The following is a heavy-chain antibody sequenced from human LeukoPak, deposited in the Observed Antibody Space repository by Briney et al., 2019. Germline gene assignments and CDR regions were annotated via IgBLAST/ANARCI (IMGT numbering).Heavy chain of an antibody. CDR1: GGTFSSYA. CDR2: IIPIFGTA. D-gene: IGHD7-27*01. Sequence: ASVKVSCKASGGTFSSYAISWVRQAPGQGLEWMGGIIPIFGTANYAQKFQGRVTITADESTSTAYMEQSSLRSEDTAVYYCARGALGPYYYYMDVWGKGTTVTVSS. J-gene: IGHJ6*03. CDR3: ARGALGPYYYYMDV. V-gene: IGHV1-69*01.